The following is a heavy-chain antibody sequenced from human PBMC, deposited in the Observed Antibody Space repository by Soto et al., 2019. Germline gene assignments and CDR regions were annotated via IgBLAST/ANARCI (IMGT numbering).Heavy chain of an antibody. V-gene: IGHV1-2*04. Sequence: ASVKVSCKASGYTFTGYYMHWVRQAPGQGLEWMGWINPNSGGTNYAQKFQGWVTMTRDTSISTAYMELSRLRSDDTAVYYCARAYDSSGYNWFDPWGQGTLVTVSS. CDR2: INPNSGGT. J-gene: IGHJ5*02. D-gene: IGHD3-22*01. CDR3: ARAYDSSGYNWFDP. CDR1: GYTFTGYY.